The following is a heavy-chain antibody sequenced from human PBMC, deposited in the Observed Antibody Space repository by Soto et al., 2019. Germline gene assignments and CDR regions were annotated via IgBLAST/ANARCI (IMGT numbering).Heavy chain of an antibody. CDR1: GFTFSSYW. V-gene: IGHV3-7*05. CDR2: IKQDGSEK. D-gene: IGHD6-19*01. Sequence: VQLVESGGGLVQPGGSLRLSCAASGFTFSSYWMSWVRQAPGKGLEWVANIKQDGSEKYYVDSVKGRFTISRDNAKNSLYLQMNSLRAEDTAVYYCAREGGIAVAALGYWGQGTLVTVSS. J-gene: IGHJ4*02. CDR3: AREGGIAVAALGY.